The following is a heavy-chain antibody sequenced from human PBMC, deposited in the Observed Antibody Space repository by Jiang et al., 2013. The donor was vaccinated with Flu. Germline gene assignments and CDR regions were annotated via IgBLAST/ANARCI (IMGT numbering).Heavy chain of an antibody. D-gene: IGHD3-3*01. CDR3: AREGVTIPGIDY. CDR2: MHHSGST. V-gene: IGHV4-38-2*02. Sequence: GPGLVKPSETLSLTCAVSGYSISSTYYCGWIREPPGKGLEWIGSMHHSGSTYYNPSLKSRVTISVDTSKNQFSLKLSSVTAADTAVYYCAREGVTIPGIDYWGQGTLVTVSS. J-gene: IGHJ4*02. CDR1: GYSISSTYY.